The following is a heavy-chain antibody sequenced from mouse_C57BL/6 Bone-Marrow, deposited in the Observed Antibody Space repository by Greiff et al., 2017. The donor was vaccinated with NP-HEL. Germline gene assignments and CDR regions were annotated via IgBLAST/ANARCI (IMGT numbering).Heavy chain of an antibody. CDR2: IGPGSGST. CDR1: GYTFTDYY. D-gene: IGHD1-1*01. V-gene: IGHV1-77*01. Sequence: VQLQQSGAELVKPGASVKISCKASGYTFTDYYINWVKQRPGQGLEWIGKIGPGSGSTYYNEKFKGKATLTAAKSSSTAYMQLSSLTSEDSAVYFGARGGYGSSYVGYYFDYWGQGTTLTVSS. J-gene: IGHJ2*01. CDR3: ARGGYGSSYVGYYFDY.